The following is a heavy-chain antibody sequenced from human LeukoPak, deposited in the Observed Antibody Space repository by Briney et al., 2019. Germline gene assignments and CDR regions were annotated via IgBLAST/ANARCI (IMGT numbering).Heavy chain of an antibody. J-gene: IGHJ4*02. CDR3: TTLGYHLDS. CDR2: FAGSDTTK. D-gene: IGHD3-22*01. V-gene: IGHV3-48*03. CDR1: GFAFSAYE. Sequence: GGSLRLSCAASGFAFSAYEMNWVRQAPGKGLEWVAYFAGSDTTKYYADSVRGRFTISRDNAKNSLFLQMNSLRAEATALYYCTTLGYHLDSWGQGTLVTVSS.